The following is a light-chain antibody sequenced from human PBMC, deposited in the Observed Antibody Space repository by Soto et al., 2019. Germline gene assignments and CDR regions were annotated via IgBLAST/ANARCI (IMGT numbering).Light chain of an antibody. CDR1: QSVSYSN. CDR2: GVS. V-gene: IGKV3-20*01. J-gene: IGKJ3*01. Sequence: EIVLTQSPGTLSLSPGERATLSCRASQSVSYSNLAWFQQKPGQSPRLLIYGVSSRATGIPDRFSGSGSGTDFTLTISRLEPEDSAVYYCEQYGSTPFTFGPGTKVDIK. CDR3: EQYGSTPFT.